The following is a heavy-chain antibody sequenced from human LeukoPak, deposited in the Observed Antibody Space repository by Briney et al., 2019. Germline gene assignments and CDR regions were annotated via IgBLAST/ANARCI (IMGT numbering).Heavy chain of an antibody. CDR2: TYYRSTWYN. V-gene: IGHV6-1*01. Sequence: SQTLSLTCAISGDSVSANGAAWNWIRQSPSRGLEWLGRTYYRSTWYNDYAVSVRGRITVNPDTSKNQFSLHLNSVTPEDTAVYYCARRLTQYDCFDPWGQGILVTVSS. CDR1: GDSVSANGAA. J-gene: IGHJ5*02. CDR3: ARRLTQYDCFDP. D-gene: IGHD2-2*01.